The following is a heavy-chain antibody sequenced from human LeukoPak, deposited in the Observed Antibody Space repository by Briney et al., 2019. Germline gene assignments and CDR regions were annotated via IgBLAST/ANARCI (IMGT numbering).Heavy chain of an antibody. Sequence: ASVKVSCKASGYTFTSYDINWVRQATGQGLEWMGWLNPNSGNTGYAQKFQGRVTMTRNTSISTAYMELSSPRSEDTAVYYCARGRRNGDFWSGYDIDYWGQGILVTVSS. CDR3: ARGRRNGDFWSGYDIDY. J-gene: IGHJ4*02. CDR1: GYTFTSYD. V-gene: IGHV1-8*01. CDR2: LNPNSGNT. D-gene: IGHD3-3*01.